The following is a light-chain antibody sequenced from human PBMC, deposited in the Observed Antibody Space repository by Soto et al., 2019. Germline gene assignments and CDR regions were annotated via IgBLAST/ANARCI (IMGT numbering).Light chain of an antibody. V-gene: IGLV2-14*03. J-gene: IGLJ1*01. CDR1: SSDVGGYNS. CDR2: DVG. Sequence: QSALTQPASVSGSPGQSITISCTGTSSDVGGYNSVSWYQHHPGKAPKLIPYDVGDRPSGVSYRFSGSKSGNTASLTIFGLQAADEADYFCSSYTSSMTNVFGSGTKVTVL. CDR3: SSYTSSMTNV.